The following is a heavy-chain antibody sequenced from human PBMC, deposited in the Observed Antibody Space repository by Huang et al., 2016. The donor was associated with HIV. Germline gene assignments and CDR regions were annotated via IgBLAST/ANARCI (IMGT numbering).Heavy chain of an antibody. J-gene: IGHJ6*02. CDR3: ARENEFCGSTNCHHYYYGLDV. V-gene: IGHV4-4*07. CDR1: GGSISTYY. D-gene: IGHD2-2*01. Sequence: QVQLQESGPGLVKPSETLSLTCTVSGGSISTYYWSWIRQSAGKGLEWIGRFYPSRNTNYNPSLSGRVTMSVDTSKNQFARRLTSVTAADTAVYYCARENEFCGSTNCHHYYYGLDVWGQGTTVTVSS. CDR2: FYPSRNT.